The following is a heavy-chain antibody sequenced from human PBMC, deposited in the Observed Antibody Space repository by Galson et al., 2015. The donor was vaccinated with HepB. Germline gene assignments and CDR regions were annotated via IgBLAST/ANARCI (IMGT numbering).Heavy chain of an antibody. V-gene: IGHV1-69*06. CDR3: ARGWVDGSGSALRHGNYYYYGMDV. CDR1: GGTFSSYA. J-gene: IGHJ6*02. CDR2: IIPIFGTA. Sequence: SVKVSCKASGGTFSSYAISWVRQAPGQGLEWMGGIIPIFGTANYAQEFQGRVTITADKSTSTAYMELSSLRSEDTAVYYCARGWVDGSGSALRHGNYYYYGMDVWGQGTTVTVSS. D-gene: IGHD3-10*01.